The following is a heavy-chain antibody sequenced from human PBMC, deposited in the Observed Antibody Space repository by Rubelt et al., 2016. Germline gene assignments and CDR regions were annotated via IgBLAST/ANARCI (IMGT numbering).Heavy chain of an antibody. CDR3: ARMGPLGPSYYYYGMDV. D-gene: IGHD3-16*01. J-gene: IGHJ6*02. V-gene: IGHV3-48*02. CDR1: GFNVGSRY. Sequence: GGSLRLSCAASGFNVGSRYMNWVRQAPGKGLEWVSYISSSSNTIYYADSVKGRFTISRDNSKKSLYLQMNSLRDEDTAVYYCARMGPLGPSYYYYGMDVWGQGTTVTVSS. CDR2: ISSSSNTI.